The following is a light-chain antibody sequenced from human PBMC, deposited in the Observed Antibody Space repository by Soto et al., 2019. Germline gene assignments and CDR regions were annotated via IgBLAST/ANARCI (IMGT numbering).Light chain of an antibody. CDR1: SSDVGSNNL. J-gene: IGLJ3*02. V-gene: IGLV2-23*02. Sequence: ALTQPASVSGSPGQSITISCTGTSSDVGSNNLVSWYQQHPGKAPKLMIYDVTKRPSGISNRFAGSKSDNTASLTISGLQAEDEADYYCCSYAATNTLVFGAGTKVTVL. CDR3: CSYAATNTLV. CDR2: DVT.